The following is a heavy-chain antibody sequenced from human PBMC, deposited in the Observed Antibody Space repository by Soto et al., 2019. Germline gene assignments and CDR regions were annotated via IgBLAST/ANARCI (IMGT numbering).Heavy chain of an antibody. CDR1: GFTFSSYW. J-gene: IGHJ4*02. CDR3: VGAHFDY. V-gene: IGHV3-7*01. Sequence: EVLMVESGGDLVQPGGSLRLSCSGSGFTFSSYWMNWVRQTPGKGLEWVANINEDGSDTYYMDSVKGRFTISRDNAKNSLYLQMNSLRAEDTAVYFCVGAHFDYWGQGTQVIVSS. D-gene: IGHD1-26*01. CDR2: INEDGSDT.